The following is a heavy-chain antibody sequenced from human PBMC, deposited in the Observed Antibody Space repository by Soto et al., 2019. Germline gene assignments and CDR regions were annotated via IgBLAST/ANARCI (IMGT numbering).Heavy chain of an antibody. J-gene: IGHJ4*02. Sequence: ASVKVSCKVSGYTLTELSIHWVRQAPGKGLEWMGGFDPEDGETIYAQKFQGRVTMTEDTSTDTAYMELSSLRSEDTAVYYCATDAYGDHPTAGTTFDYWGQGTLVTVSS. V-gene: IGHV1-24*01. CDR1: GYTLTELS. D-gene: IGHD4-17*01. CDR2: FDPEDGET. CDR3: ATDAYGDHPTAGTTFDY.